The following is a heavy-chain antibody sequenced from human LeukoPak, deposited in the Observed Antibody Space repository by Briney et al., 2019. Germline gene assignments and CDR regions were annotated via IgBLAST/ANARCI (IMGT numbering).Heavy chain of an antibody. CDR2: IYPGDSDT. V-gene: IGHV5-51*01. D-gene: IGHD2-21*02. CDR1: GYSFTSYW. J-gene: IGHJ3*02. CDR3: ASPPVCGGDCYSGPLSGDAFDI. Sequence: GESLKISCKGSGYSFTSYWIGWVRQMPGKGLEWMGIIYPGDSDTRYSPSFQGQVTISADKSISTAYLQWSSLKASDTAMYYCASPPVCGGDCYSGPLSGDAFDIWGQGTMVTVSS.